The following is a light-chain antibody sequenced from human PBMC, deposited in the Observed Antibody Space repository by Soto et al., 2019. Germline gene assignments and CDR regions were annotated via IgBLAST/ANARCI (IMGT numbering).Light chain of an antibody. V-gene: IGKV3-20*01. Sequence: EVVLTQSPGTLSLSPGERATHSCRASEMITSFYVAWYQHKPGQAPRLLIYAASVRATGIPDRFSGSGSGTRFTLTISRLEPEDSAVYYCQQYGITPVPFGQGTKVDIK. CDR2: AAS. J-gene: IGKJ1*01. CDR1: EMITSFY. CDR3: QQYGITPVP.